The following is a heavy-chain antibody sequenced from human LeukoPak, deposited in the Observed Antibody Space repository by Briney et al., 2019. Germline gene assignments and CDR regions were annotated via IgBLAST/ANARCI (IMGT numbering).Heavy chain of an antibody. CDR1: GFTVSSNY. J-gene: IGHJ5*02. CDR3: ARGPGIVAAATGWFDP. V-gene: IGHV3-53*01. Sequence: GGSLRLSCAASGFTVSSNYMSWVRQAPGKGLEWVSIIYSGGSTFYADSVKGRFTISRDNSKNTLYLQMNSLRAEDTAVYYCARGPGIVAAATGWFDPWGQGTLVTVSS. CDR2: IYSGGST. D-gene: IGHD6-13*01.